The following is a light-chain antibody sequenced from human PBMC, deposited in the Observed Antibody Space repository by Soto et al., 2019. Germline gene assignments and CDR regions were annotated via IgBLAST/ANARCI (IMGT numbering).Light chain of an antibody. CDR3: QQYSSSSTWT. J-gene: IGKJ1*01. V-gene: IGKV3-20*01. CDR2: GAS. CDR1: QSVSSSF. Sequence: ELVLTQSPGTLSLSPGERATLSCRASQSVSSSFLAWYQQKSGQAPRLLIYGASSRATGIPDRFSGSGSGTDFTLTISRLEPEDFAVYFCQQYSSSSTWTFGQGTKVEIK.